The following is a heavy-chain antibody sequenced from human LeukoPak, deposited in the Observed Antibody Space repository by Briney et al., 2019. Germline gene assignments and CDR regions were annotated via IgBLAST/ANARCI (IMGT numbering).Heavy chain of an antibody. V-gene: IGHV3-13*01. CDR2: IGTAGDT. J-gene: IGHJ4*02. D-gene: IGHD6-6*01. CDR3: ARVKGPIAARYYDY. Sequence: GGSLRLSCAASGFTFSSYAMSWVRQAPGKGLEWVSAIGTAGDTYYPGSVKGRFTISRENAKNSLYLQMNSLRAGDTAVYYCARVKGPIAARYYDYWGQGTLVTVPS. CDR1: GFTFSSYA.